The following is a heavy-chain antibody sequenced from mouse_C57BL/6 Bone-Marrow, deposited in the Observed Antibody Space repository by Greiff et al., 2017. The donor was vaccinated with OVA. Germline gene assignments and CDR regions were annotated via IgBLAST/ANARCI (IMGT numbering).Heavy chain of an antibody. CDR1: GFNIKDYY. D-gene: IGHD5-1*01. J-gene: IGHJ4*01. V-gene: IGHV14-2*01. CDR3: ASTYPYYAMDY. Sequence: VQLKESGAELVKPGASVNLSCTASGFNIKDYYMNWVKQRTEQGLEWIGRIDPEDGETKYAPKFQGKATITADTSSNTAYLQLSSLTSEDTAVYYCASTYPYYAMDYWGQGTSVTVSS. CDR2: IDPEDGET.